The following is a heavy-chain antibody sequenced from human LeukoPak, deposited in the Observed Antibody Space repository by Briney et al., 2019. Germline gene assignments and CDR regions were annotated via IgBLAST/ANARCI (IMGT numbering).Heavy chain of an antibody. CDR1: GFTFSSYA. Sequence: GASLRLSCAASGFTFSSYAMSWVRQAPGKGLEWVSAISGSGGSTYYADSVKGRFTISRDNSKNTMYLQINSLRAEDTALYYCARDYHDSTGYYYDYWGQGTLVTVSS. CDR2: ISGSGGST. V-gene: IGHV3-23*01. CDR3: ARDYHDSTGYYYDY. D-gene: IGHD3-22*01. J-gene: IGHJ4*02.